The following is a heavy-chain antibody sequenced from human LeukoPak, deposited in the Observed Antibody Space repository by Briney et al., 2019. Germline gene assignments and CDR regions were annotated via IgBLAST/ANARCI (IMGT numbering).Heavy chain of an antibody. D-gene: IGHD6-19*01. Sequence: PGGSLRLSCAASGFTFDDYAMHWVRQAPGKGLEWVSGISWNSGSIGYADSVKGRFTISRDNAKNSLYLQMNSLRAEDTALYYCAKVFGEDQWLGNWYFDLWGRGTLVTVSS. CDR1: GFTFDDYA. CDR2: ISWNSGSI. CDR3: AKVFGEDQWLGNWYFDL. J-gene: IGHJ2*01. V-gene: IGHV3-9*01.